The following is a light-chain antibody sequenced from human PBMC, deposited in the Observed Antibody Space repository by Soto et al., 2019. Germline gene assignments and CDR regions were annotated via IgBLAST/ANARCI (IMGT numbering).Light chain of an antibody. V-gene: IGKV3D-7*01. CDR1: QSVSSSY. CDR2: GAS. J-gene: IGKJ1*01. Sequence: EIVMTQSPATLSLSPGERATLSCRASQSVSSSYLSWYQQKPGQAPRLLIYGASTRATGIPARFSGSGSGTDFTHTISSLQPEDFAVYYCQQDYNLPWTFGQGTKVDIK. CDR3: QQDYNLPWT.